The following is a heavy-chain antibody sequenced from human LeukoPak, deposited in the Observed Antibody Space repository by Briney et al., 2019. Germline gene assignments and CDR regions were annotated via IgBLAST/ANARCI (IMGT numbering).Heavy chain of an antibody. J-gene: IGHJ5*02. D-gene: IGHD2-2*01. CDR1: GGSISSYY. CDR3: ARDGPLYCSSTSCYVWFDP. Sequence: SETLSLTCTVSGGSISSYYWNWIRQPPGKGLEWLGYIYYSGSTNYNPSLKGRVTISVDTSKNQFSLKLSSVTAADTAVYYCARDGPLYCSSTSCYVWFDPWGQGTLVTVSS. V-gene: IGHV4-59*12. CDR2: IYYSGST.